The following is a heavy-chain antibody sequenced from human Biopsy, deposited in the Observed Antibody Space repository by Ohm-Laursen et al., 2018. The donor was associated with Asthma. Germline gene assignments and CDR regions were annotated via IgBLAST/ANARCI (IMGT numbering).Heavy chain of an antibody. V-gene: IGHV1-69*01. CDR3: ARVDAIMISGDFYFYSGFDL. D-gene: IGHD3-16*01. CDR2: IIPMYGVP. Sequence: SSVKVSCKASGGTFRTYAFNWVRQAPGQGLEWMGGIIPMYGVPKVAQKFQGRVTITADESTSTAYMEMSSLRSEDTAVYYCARVDAIMISGDFYFYSGFDLWGQGATVRVSS. CDR1: GGTFRTYA. J-gene: IGHJ6*02.